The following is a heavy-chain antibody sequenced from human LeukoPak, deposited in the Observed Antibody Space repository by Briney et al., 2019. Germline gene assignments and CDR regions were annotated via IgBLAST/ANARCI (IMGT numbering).Heavy chain of an antibody. Sequence: QTGGSLRLSCAASGFTFSSYAMSWVRQAPGKGLEWVSAISGSGGSTYYADSVKGRFTISRDNSKNTLYLQMNSLRAEDTAVYYCAKDGYNRDNSRGYSGYDSDRCFDYWGQGTLVTVSS. CDR3: AKDGYNRDNSRGYSGYDSDRCFDY. J-gene: IGHJ4*02. V-gene: IGHV3-23*01. CDR2: ISGSGGST. D-gene: IGHD5-12*01. CDR1: GFTFSSYA.